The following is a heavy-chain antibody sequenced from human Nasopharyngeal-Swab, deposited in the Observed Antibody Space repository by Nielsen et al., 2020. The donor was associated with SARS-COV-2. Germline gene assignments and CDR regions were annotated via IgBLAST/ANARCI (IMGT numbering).Heavy chain of an antibody. Sequence: SVQVSCNASGYTFTSNDITWVRQAPGQGLEWMGGILPFIGTTNYAQKFQGRVTLTADESTTTAYMELSSLRSEDTGVYYCLYSGAYYRTIDYWGQGTLVTVSS. CDR1: GYTFTSND. CDR2: ILPFIGTT. V-gene: IGHV1-69*13. D-gene: IGHD3-22*01. J-gene: IGHJ4*02. CDR3: LYSGAYYRTIDY.